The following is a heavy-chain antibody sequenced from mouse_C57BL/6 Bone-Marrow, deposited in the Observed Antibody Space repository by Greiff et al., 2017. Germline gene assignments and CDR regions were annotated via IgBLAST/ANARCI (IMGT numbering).Heavy chain of an antibody. CDR3: TRGGYYVPFAY. J-gene: IGHJ3*01. V-gene: IGHV14-4*01. D-gene: IGHD2-3*01. Sequence: VQLQQSGAELVRPGASVKLSCTASGFNIKDDYMHWVKQRPEQGLEWIGWIDPENGDTEYASKFQGKATITADPSSNTAYLQLSSLTSEDTAVYYCTRGGYYVPFAYWGQGTLVTVSA. CDR1: GFNIKDDY. CDR2: IDPENGDT.